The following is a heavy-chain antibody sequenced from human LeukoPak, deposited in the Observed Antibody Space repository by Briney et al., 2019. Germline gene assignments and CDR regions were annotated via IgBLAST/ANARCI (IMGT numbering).Heavy chain of an antibody. CDR1: GFSLSDYS. Sequence: AGGSLRLSCAASGFSLSDYSMNWIRQAPGKGLEWVSYISSSGSDIYYADSVKGRVTMSRDNAKNSLYLQMNSLRAEDTAVYYCVRGLNVILFGVVPVGFDYWGHGTLVTVSS. CDR3: VRGLNVILFGVVPVGFDY. CDR2: ISSSGSDI. J-gene: IGHJ4*01. D-gene: IGHD3-3*01. V-gene: IGHV3-11*04.